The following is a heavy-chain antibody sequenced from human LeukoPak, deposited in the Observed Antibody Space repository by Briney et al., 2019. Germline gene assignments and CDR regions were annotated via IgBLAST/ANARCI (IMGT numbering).Heavy chain of an antibody. CDR1: GSTFSDYY. D-gene: IGHD2-2*01. J-gene: IGHJ4*02. CDR3: ARDGLGCSSTSCPSPFDY. Sequence: PGGSLRLSCAASGSTFSDYYMSWIRQAPGKGLEWVSYISSSGSTIYYADSVKGRFTISRDNAKNSLYLQMNSLRAEDTAVYYCARDGLGCSSTSCPSPFDYWGQGTLVTVSS. CDR2: ISSSGSTI. V-gene: IGHV3-11*04.